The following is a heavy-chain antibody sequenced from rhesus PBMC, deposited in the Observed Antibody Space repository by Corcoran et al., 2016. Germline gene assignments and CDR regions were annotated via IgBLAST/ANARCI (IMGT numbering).Heavy chain of an antibody. CDR1: GYPFTYYY. CDR2: INPKTGGK. J-gene: IGHJ4*01. Sequence: QVQLVQSGTEVKKPGSSVKVSCKASGYPFTYYYVHWVRQAPGQGLEWGGEINPKTGGKNYAHKFQGRVIGTRDTSTSTAYMDLSSLRSEDTAVYYCTRDRYSGTWNFGYWGQGVLVIVSS. D-gene: IGHD6-25*01. CDR3: TRDRYSGTWNFGY. V-gene: IGHV1-138*01.